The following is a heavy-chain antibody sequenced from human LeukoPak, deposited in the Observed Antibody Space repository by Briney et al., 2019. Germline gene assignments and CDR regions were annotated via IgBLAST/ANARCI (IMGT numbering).Heavy chain of an antibody. CDR1: GFTFSSYA. D-gene: IGHD3-22*01. CDR3: AKDVYDSSGYYYYHSY. J-gene: IGHJ4*02. CDR2: ISGSGGST. Sequence: GGSLRLSCAASGFTFSSYAMSWVRQAPGKGLEWVSAISGSGGSTYYADSVKGRFTISRDNSKNTLYLQMNSLRAEDTGVYYCAKDVYDSSGYYYYHSYWGQGTLVTVSS. V-gene: IGHV3-23*01.